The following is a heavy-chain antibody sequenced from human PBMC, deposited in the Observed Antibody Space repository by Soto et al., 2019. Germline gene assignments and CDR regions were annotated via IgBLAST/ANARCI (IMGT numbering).Heavy chain of an antibody. V-gene: IGHV1-8*01. CDR3: ARADGSGSYYYYYMDV. D-gene: IGHD3-10*01. Sequence: ASGKGSCKASGYTFTSYDINWGRQGPGQGLEWMGWMNPNSGNTGYAQKFQGRVTMTRNTSISTAYMELSSLRSEDTAVYYCARADGSGSYYYYYMDVWGKGTTVTVSS. CDR2: MNPNSGNT. CDR1: GYTFTSYD. J-gene: IGHJ6*03.